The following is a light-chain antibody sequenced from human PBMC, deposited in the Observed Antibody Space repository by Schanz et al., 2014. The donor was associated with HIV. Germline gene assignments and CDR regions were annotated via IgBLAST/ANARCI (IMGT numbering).Light chain of an antibody. CDR1: SSDVGGYNY. V-gene: IGLV2-14*03. CDR2: DVN. J-gene: IGLJ3*02. Sequence: QSVLTQPASVSGSPGQSITISCTGTSSDVGGYNYVSWYQQHPGEAPKLMIYDVNYRPSGISNRFSGSKSGNTASLTISGLQAEDEADYYCCSFAGSFTWVFGGGTKLTVL. CDR3: CSFAGSFTWV.